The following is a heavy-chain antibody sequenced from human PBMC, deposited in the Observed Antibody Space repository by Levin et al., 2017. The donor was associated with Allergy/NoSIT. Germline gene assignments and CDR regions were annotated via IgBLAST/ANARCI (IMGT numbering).Heavy chain of an antibody. V-gene: IGHV4-34*01. J-gene: IGHJ6*02. CDR1: GGSFSGYY. Sequence: SETLSLTCAVYGGSFSGYYWSWIRQPPGKGLEWIGEINHSGSTNYNPSLKSRVTISVDTSKNQFSLKLSSVTAADTAVYYCARGFATVTTSQPKNYYYGMDVWGQGTTVTVSS. CDR3: ARGFATVTTSQPKNYYYGMDV. D-gene: IGHD4-17*01. CDR2: INHSGST.